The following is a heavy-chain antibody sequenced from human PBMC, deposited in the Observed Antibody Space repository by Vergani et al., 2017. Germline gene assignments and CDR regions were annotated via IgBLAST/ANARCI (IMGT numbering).Heavy chain of an antibody. J-gene: IGHJ6*03. D-gene: IGHD3-3*01. Sequence: QVQLVQSGAEVKKPGSSVKVSCKASGGTFSSYAISWVRQAPGQGLKWMGGIIPIFGTANYAQKFQGRVTITADESTSTAYMGLSSLRSEDTAVYYCARDRSDFWSGYYKPHYYYYMDVWGKGTTVTVSS. CDR3: ARDRSDFWSGYYKPHYYYYMDV. CDR2: IIPIFGTA. V-gene: IGHV1-69*01. CDR1: GGTFSSYA.